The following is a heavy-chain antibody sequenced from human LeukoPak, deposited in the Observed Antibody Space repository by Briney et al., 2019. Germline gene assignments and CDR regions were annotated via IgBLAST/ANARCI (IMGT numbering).Heavy chain of an antibody. V-gene: IGHV3-7*03. CDR1: GFSLSRYW. J-gene: IGHJ4*02. CDR3: AKDGLVGATDWFDC. Sequence: GGSLRLSCAASGFSLSRYWMSWVRQAPGKGLEWVANMKQDGSEKRYVDSVKGRFTISRDISKNTLYLQLTSLRADDTAVYYCAKDGLVGATDWFDCWGQGTLVTVSS. CDR2: MKQDGSEK. D-gene: IGHD1-26*01.